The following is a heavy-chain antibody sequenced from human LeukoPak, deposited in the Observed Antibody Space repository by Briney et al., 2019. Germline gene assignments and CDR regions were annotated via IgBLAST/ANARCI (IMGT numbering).Heavy chain of an antibody. V-gene: IGHV4-59*01. CDR3: ARASYYYDSSRAFDI. D-gene: IGHD3-22*01. Sequence: SETLSLTCTVSGGSISSYYWSWIRQPPGKGLEWIGYIYYSGSTNYNPSLKSRVTISVDTSKNQFSLKLSFVTAADTAVYYCARASYYYDSSRAFDIWGQGTMVTVSS. CDR1: GGSISSYY. J-gene: IGHJ3*02. CDR2: IYYSGST.